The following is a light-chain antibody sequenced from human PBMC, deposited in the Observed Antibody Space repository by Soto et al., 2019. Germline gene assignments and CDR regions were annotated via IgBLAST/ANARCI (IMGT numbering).Light chain of an antibody. J-gene: IGKJ1*01. CDR2: KAS. V-gene: IGKV1-5*03. CDR3: QQYNIYST. Sequence: DIQMTQSPSTLSASIGDRVTITCRASQSISSWLAWYQQKPGKAPKLLIYKASNLESGVPSRFSGSGSGIEFTLTISSLQPDDFATYYCQQYNIYSTFGQGTKVEIK. CDR1: QSISSW.